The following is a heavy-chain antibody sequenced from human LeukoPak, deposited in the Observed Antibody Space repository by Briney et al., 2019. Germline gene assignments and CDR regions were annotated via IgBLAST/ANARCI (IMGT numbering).Heavy chain of an antibody. V-gene: IGHV1-18*01. CDR1: GGTFSTFA. J-gene: IGHJ4*02. D-gene: IGHD2-2*01. Sequence: GASVKVSCKASGGTFSTFALSWVRQAPGQGLEWMGWISAYNGITNYAQKLQGRVTMTTDTSTSTAYMELRSLRSDDTAVYYCARDDLEPPDIVVVPAALKLVDYWGQGTLVTVSS. CDR3: ARDDLEPPDIVVVPAALKLVDY. CDR2: ISAYNGIT.